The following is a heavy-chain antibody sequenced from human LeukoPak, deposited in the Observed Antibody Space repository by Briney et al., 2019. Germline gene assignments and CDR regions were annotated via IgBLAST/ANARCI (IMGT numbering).Heavy chain of an antibody. D-gene: IGHD2-2*01. J-gene: IGHJ4*02. CDR3: ARGRGDCSSTSCYDFDY. CDR2: INHSGST. CDR1: GGSFSGYF. Sequence: SETLSLTCAVYGGSFSGYFWSWIRQPPGKGLEWIGEINHSGSTNYNPSLKSRVTISVDTSKNQLSLKLSSVTAADTAVYYCARGRGDCSSTSCYDFDYWGQGTLVTVSS. V-gene: IGHV4-34*01.